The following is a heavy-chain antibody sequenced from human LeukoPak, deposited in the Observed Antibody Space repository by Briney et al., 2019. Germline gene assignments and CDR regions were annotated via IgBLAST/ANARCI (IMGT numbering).Heavy chain of an antibody. D-gene: IGHD2-2*01. CDR1: GGSISSYY. CDR3: ARAFCSSTNCYLPY. V-gene: IGHV4-4*07. J-gene: IGHJ4*02. CDR2: IYTSGST. Sequence: PSETLSLTCTVSGGSISSYYWSWIRQPAGKGLEWIGRIYTSGSTNYNPSLKSRVTMSVDTSKNQFSLKLSSVTAADTAVYYCARAFCSSTNCYLPYWGQGALVTVSS.